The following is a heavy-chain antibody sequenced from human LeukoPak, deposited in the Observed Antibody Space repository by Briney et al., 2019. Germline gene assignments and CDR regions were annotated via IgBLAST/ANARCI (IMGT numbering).Heavy chain of an antibody. V-gene: IGHV4-39*01. CDR3: ASPSIAVAGQDAFDI. J-gene: IGHJ3*02. CDR1: GGSISSSSYY. Sequence: SETLSLTCTVSGGSISSSSYYWGWIRQPPGKGLEWIGSIYYSGSTYYNPSLKSRVTISVDTSKNQFSLKLSSVTAADTAVYYCASPSIAVAGQDAFDIWGQGTMVTVSS. D-gene: IGHD6-19*01. CDR2: IYYSGST.